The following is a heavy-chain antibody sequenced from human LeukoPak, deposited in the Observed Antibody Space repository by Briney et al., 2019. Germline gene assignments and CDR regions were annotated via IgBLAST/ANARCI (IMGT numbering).Heavy chain of an antibody. CDR3: TRRDRNYGDLDY. CDR2: IRSKNDGGAA. V-gene: IGHV3-15*01. J-gene: IGHJ4*02. Sequence: GGSLRLSCAASGFSVSSNYMSWVRQAPGKGLEWVGRIRSKNDGGAAHYAAPMQGRFTISRDDSKNTVYLEIDSLKTEDTGVYYCTRRDRNYGDLDYWGQGTLVTVSS. CDR1: GFSVSSNY. D-gene: IGHD4-17*01.